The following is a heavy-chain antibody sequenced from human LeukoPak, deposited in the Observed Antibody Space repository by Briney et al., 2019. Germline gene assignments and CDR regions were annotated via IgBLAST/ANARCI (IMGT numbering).Heavy chain of an antibody. CDR1: GFTFSSYW. V-gene: IGHV3-7*01. CDR2: IKQDGSEK. D-gene: IGHD1-26*01. CDR3: ARDVGAKSVNWFDP. J-gene: IGHJ5*02. Sequence: GGSLRLSCAASGFTFSSYWMSWVRQAPGKGLEWVANIKQDGSEKYYVDSVKGRFTISRDNAKNSLYLQMNSLRAEDTAVYYCARDVGAKSVNWFDPWGQGTLVTVSS.